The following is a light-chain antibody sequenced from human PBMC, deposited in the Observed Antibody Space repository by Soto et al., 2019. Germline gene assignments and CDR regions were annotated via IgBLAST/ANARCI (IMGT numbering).Light chain of an antibody. Sequence: DIVMTQSPDSLAVSLGERATINCKSSQSVLYSSNNKNFLAWYQQKPGQPPKLLIYWASTRESGVPDRFSGSGFGTDLTLTISSLQAEDVAVYYCQQYYSTPQTFGQGTKVEIK. CDR2: WAS. CDR3: QQYYSTPQT. V-gene: IGKV4-1*01. CDR1: QSVLYSSNNKNF. J-gene: IGKJ1*01.